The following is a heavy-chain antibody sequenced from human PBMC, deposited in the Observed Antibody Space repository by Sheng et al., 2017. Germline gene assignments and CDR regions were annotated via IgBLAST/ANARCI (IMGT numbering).Heavy chain of an antibody. V-gene: IGHV3-11*05. J-gene: IGHJ5*02. D-gene: IGHD6-19*01. CDR1: GFTFSDYY. CDR3: ARAPEEYSSGNWFDP. CDR2: ISSSSSYT. Sequence: QVQLVESGGGLVKPGGSLRLSCAASGFTFSDYYMSWIRQAPGKGLEWVSYISSSSSYTNYADSVKGRFTISRDNAKNSLYLQMNSLRAEDTAVYYCARAPEEYSSGNWFDPWGEEPVVTVSS.